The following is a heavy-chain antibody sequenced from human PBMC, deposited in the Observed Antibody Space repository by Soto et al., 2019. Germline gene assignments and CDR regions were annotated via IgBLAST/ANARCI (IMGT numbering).Heavy chain of an antibody. D-gene: IGHD6-13*01. CDR1: GYTFTSYG. CDR2: ISAYNGNT. CDR3: ARDQSRKIAAAGNPLGY. Sequence: ASVKVSCKASGYTFTSYGISWVRQAPGQGLEWMGWISAYNGNTNYAQKLQGRVTMTTDTSTSTAYMELRSLRSDDTAVYYCARDQSRKIAAAGNPLGYWGQGTLVTVSS. V-gene: IGHV1-18*01. J-gene: IGHJ4*02.